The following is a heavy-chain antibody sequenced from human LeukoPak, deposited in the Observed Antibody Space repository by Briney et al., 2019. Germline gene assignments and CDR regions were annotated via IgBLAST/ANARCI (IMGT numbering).Heavy chain of an antibody. CDR1: GFTFSSYE. D-gene: IGHD1-26*01. CDR3: AKGGYSGSSPGGNDYYYYGMDV. V-gene: IGHV3-23*01. CDR2: ISGSGGST. J-gene: IGHJ6*02. Sequence: QSGGSLRLSCVASGFTFSSYEMNWVRQAPGKGLEWVSAISGSGGSTYYADSVKGRFTISRDNSKNTLYLQMNSLRAEDTAVYYCAKGGYSGSSPGGNDYYYYGMDVWGQGTTVTVSS.